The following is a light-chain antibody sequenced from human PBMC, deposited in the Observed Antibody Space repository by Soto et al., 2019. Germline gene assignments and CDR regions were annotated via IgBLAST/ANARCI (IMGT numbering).Light chain of an antibody. CDR2: NTN. CDR3: VVYLGSGISV. V-gene: IGLV8-61*01. Sequence: QTVVTQEPSFSVSPGGTVTLTCGLSSGSVSTSYYPSWYQQTPGQAPRTVIYNTNTRSSGVPDRFSGSILGNKAALTITGAQADDESNYYCVVYLGSGISVFGGGTQLTVL. CDR1: SGSVSTSYY. J-gene: IGLJ2*01.